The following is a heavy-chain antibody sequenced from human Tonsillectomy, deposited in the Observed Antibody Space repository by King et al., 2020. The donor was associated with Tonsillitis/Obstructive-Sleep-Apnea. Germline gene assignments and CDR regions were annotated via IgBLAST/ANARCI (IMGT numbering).Heavy chain of an antibody. V-gene: IGHV2-26*01. J-gene: IGHJ6*02. CDR2: IFSNDEK. CDR1: GFSLSNARMG. D-gene: IGHD6-19*01. Sequence: TLKESGPVLVKPTETLTLTCTVSGFSLSNARMGVSWIRQPPGKALEWLAHIFSNDEKSYSTSLKSRLTISKDTSKSQVVLTMTNMDPVDTATYYCARIKDSAGAVADYSYYYGMDVWGQGTTVTVSS. CDR3: ARIKDSAGAVADYSYYYGMDV.